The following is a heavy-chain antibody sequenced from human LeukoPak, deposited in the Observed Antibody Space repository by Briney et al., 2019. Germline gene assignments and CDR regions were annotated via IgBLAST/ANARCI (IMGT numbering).Heavy chain of an antibody. D-gene: IGHD4-17*01. Sequence: SETLSLTCTVSGGSISNYYWSWIRQPPGKGLEWIGYIYYIGGTNYNPSLKSRVTISLDTSKNQFSLKLTSVTAADTAVYYCARGSSFPTVTLCDYWGQGTLVTVSS. CDR2: IYYIGGT. CDR1: GGSISNYY. CDR3: ARGSSFPTVTLCDY. V-gene: IGHV4-59*01. J-gene: IGHJ4*02.